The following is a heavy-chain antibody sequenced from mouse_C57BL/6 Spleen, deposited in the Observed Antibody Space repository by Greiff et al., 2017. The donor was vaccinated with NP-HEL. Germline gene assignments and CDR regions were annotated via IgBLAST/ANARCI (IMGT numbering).Heavy chain of an antibody. V-gene: IGHV1-54*01. CDR2: INTGSGGT. CDR3: ARWGDYGPFAY. D-gene: IGHD2-4*01. J-gene: IGHJ3*01. Sequence: VQLQQSGAELVRPGTSVKVSCKASGYAFTNYLIEWVKQRPGQGLEWIGVINTGSGGTNYNEKFKGKATLTADKSSSTAYMQLSSLTSEDSAVYFCARWGDYGPFAYWGQGTLVTVSA. CDR1: GYAFTNYL.